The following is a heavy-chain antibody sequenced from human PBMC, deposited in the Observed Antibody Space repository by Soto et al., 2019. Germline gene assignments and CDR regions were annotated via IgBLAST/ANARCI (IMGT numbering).Heavy chain of an antibody. CDR2: ITPLFETT. CDR3: ARGYGGYFDD. V-gene: IGHV1-69*01. Sequence: QVQLVQSGAEVKKPGSSVKVSCKASGVTINSFAVTWVRQAPGQGFQWLGGITPLFETTNYAQNFQGRVTITADESTTTSYMELRGLASEDTAVYYCARGYGGYFDDWGQGTLVIVS. CDR1: GVTINSFA. D-gene: IGHD4-17*01. J-gene: IGHJ4*02.